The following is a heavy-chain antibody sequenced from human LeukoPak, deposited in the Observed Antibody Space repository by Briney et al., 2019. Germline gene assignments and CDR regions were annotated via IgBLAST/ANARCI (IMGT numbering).Heavy chain of an antibody. CDR2: IRYDGSNK. CDR3: AKDLTVDIVATSGFDY. CDR1: GFTFSRYG. J-gene: IGHJ4*02. V-gene: IGHV3-30*02. D-gene: IGHD5-12*01. Sequence: GRSLRLSCVASGFTFSRYGMHWVRRAPGKGLEWVAFIRYDGSNKYYADSVKGRFTISRDNSKDTLYLQMNSLRAEDTAVYYCAKDLTVDIVATSGFDYWGQGTLVTVSS.